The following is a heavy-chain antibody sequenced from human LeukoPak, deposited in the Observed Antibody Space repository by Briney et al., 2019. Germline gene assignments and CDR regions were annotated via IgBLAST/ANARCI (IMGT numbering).Heavy chain of an antibody. CDR1: GASLFGSY. V-gene: IGHV4-59*08. Sequence: SETLSLTCTVSGASLFGSYWSWLRQPPGKGLEWIGYIYYTGDSKYKPSLKSRATISLDTSRSQFSLMLSSVTAADTAIYYCARHSFARPFDSWGQGTLVTVSS. D-gene: IGHD6-6*01. CDR3: ARHSFARPFDS. J-gene: IGHJ4*02. CDR2: IYYTGDS.